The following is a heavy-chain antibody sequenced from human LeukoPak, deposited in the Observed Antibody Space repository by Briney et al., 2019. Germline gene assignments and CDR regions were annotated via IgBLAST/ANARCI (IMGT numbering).Heavy chain of an antibody. CDR3: ARDKSGFDY. CDR2: ISSSSSYI. CDR1: GFTFSSYA. D-gene: IGHD3-3*01. Sequence: GGSLRLSCAASGFTFSSYAMSWVRQAPGKGLEWVSSISSSSSYIYYADSVKGRFTISRDNAKNSLYLQMNSLRAEDTAVYYCARDKSGFDYWGQGTQVTVSS. V-gene: IGHV3-21*01. J-gene: IGHJ4*02.